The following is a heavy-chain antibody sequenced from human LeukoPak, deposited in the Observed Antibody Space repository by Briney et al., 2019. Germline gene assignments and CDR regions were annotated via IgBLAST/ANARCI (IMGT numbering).Heavy chain of an antibody. CDR3: AKVMGSGQWLVEREDFDI. V-gene: IGHV1-2*02. Sequence: GASVKVSCTASGYTFTGYYIHWVRQAPGQGLEWMGWINPNSGGTNYAQKFQGRVTMTRDTSISTAYMELSRLRSDDTAVYYCAKVMGSGQWLVEREDFDIWGQGTMVTVSS. CDR2: INPNSGGT. J-gene: IGHJ3*02. CDR1: GYTFTGYY. D-gene: IGHD6-19*01.